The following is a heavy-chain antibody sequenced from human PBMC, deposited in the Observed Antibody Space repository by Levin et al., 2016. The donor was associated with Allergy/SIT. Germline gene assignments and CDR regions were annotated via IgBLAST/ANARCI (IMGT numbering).Heavy chain of an antibody. J-gene: IGHJ6*02. Sequence: VRQMPGKGLEWMGRIDPSDSYTNYSPSFQGHVTISADKSISTAYLQWSSLKASDTAMYYCARRGGYGLMDVWGQGTTVTVSS. CDR3: ARRGGYGLMDV. V-gene: IGHV5-10-1*01. D-gene: IGHD5-12*01. CDR2: IDPSDSYT.